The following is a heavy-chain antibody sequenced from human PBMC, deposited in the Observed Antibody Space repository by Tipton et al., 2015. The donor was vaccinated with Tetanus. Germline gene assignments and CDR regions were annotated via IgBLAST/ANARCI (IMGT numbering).Heavy chain of an antibody. CDR3: ARGIGSGGYYPFDY. Sequence: SLRLSCVASGFIFSRYGMHWVRQAPGKGLEWVAVTSADGINKYYADSVKGRVTISRDNSKNTLFLEMNSLRVEDTAVYYCARGIGSGGYYPFDYWGQGTLVTVSS. V-gene: IGHV3-33*08. CDR2: TSADGINK. CDR1: GFIFSRYG. J-gene: IGHJ4*02. D-gene: IGHD3-22*01.